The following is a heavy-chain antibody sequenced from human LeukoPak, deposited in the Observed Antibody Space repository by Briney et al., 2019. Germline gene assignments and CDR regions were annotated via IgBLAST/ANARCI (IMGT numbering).Heavy chain of an antibody. CDR3: ARGPRITMVRGPYDY. V-gene: IGHV1-18*01. CDR1: GYTFTSYG. J-gene: IGHJ4*02. Sequence: GASVKVSCKASGYTFTSYGISWVRQAPGQGLEWMGWISAYNGNTNYAQKLQGRVTITRDTSASTAYMELSSLRSEDTAVYYCARGPRITMVRGPYDYWGQGTLVTVSS. D-gene: IGHD3-10*01. CDR2: ISAYNGNT.